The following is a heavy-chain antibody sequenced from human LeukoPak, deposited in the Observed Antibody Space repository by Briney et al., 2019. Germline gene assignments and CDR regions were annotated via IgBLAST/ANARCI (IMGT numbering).Heavy chain of an antibody. Sequence: GRSLRLSCAASGFTFSSYSMNWVRQAPGKGLEWVSSISSSSSYIYYADSVKGRFTISRDNAKNSLYLQMNSLRAEDTAVYYCARGYSNYGYAFDIWGQGIMVTVSS. CDR3: ARGYSNYGYAFDI. CDR1: GFTFSSYS. V-gene: IGHV3-21*01. D-gene: IGHD4-11*01. CDR2: ISSSSSYI. J-gene: IGHJ3*02.